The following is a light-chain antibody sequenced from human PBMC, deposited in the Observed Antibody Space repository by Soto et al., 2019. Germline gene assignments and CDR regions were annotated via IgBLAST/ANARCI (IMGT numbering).Light chain of an antibody. CDR3: NSYTRSNTWV. CDR1: SSDVGAYNY. V-gene: IGLV2-14*01. Sequence: QSALTQPASVSGSPGQSITISCTGSSSDVGAYNYVSWYQQHPGKVPKLMISEVSKRPSGVSNRFSGSKSGNTASLTISGLQAEDEADYYCNSYTRSNTWVFGGWTKLTVL. CDR2: EVS. J-gene: IGLJ3*02.